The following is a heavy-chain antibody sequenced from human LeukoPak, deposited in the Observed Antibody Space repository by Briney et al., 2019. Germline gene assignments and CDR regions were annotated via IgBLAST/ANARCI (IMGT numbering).Heavy chain of an antibody. CDR3: ARDEPDYGGNFDY. D-gene: IGHD4-23*01. CDR2: IYYSGST. CDR1: SGSISSGSYY. Sequence: SETLSLTCTVSSGSISSGSYYWSWIRQPPGKGLEWIGYIYYSGSTYYNPSLKSRVTISVDTSKNQFSLKLSSVTAADTAVYYCARDEPDYGGNFDYWGQGTLVTVSS. V-gene: IGHV4-30-4*08. J-gene: IGHJ4*02.